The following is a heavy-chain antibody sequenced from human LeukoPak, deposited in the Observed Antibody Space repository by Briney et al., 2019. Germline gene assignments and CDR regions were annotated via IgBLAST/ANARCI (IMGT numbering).Heavy chain of an antibody. J-gene: IGHJ6*03. D-gene: IGHD3-10*01. Sequence: GGSLRLSCAASGFTFSTFAMIWVRQPPGKGLEWVSRINSDGSSTSYADSVKGRFTISRDNAKNTLYLQMNSLRAEDMAVYYCARGITMPHYYYYMDVWGKGTTVTVSS. CDR3: ARGITMPHYYYYMDV. CDR1: GFTFSTFA. CDR2: INSDGSST. V-gene: IGHV3-74*01.